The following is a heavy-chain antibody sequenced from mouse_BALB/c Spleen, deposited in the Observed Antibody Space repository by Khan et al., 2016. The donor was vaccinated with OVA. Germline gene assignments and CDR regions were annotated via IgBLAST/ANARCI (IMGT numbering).Heavy chain of an antibody. CDR2: ISYSGST. Sequence: EVQLQESGPGLVKPSQSLSLTCTVAGYSITSVYAWNWIRQFPGNKLEWMGYISYSGSTSYNPSLKSRISITRDTSKNLFFLQLNSGTTEDTATDYCARGNDYGDAMDYWGQGTSVTVSS. D-gene: IGHD1-1*01. CDR3: ARGNDYGDAMDY. J-gene: IGHJ4*01. CDR1: GYSITSVYA. V-gene: IGHV3-2*02.